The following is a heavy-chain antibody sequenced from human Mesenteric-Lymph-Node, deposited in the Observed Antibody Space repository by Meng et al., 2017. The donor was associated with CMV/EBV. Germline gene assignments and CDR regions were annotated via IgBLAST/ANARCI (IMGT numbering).Heavy chain of an antibody. V-gene: IGHV3-30*04. Sequence: GESLKISCAASGFTFSNYAMHWVRQAPGKGLEWVAVISYDGSNKYSTDSMKGRFTISRDNSKNTLYLEMNSLRAEDTAVYYCAKDLGLNDFWSGYYGHYYYGMDVWGQGTTVTVSS. J-gene: IGHJ6*02. CDR3: AKDLGLNDFWSGYYGHYYYGMDV. D-gene: IGHD3-3*01. CDR1: GFTFSNYA. CDR2: ISYDGSNK.